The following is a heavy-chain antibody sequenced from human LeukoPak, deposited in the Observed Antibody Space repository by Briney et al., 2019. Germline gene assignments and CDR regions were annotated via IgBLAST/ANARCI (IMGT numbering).Heavy chain of an antibody. D-gene: IGHD2-15*01. CDR1: GFTFTSYG. J-gene: IGHJ4*02. CDR3: AKLLRAGRLLTISLDS. V-gene: IGHV3-23*01. Sequence: GGSLRLSCAASGFTFTSYGIHWVRQAPGKGLEWVSAISGSGGATHYADSVKGRFTISRDNSKNTVYLQLNSLRAEDTAVYYCAKLLRAGRLLTISLDSWGQGTLVTVSS. CDR2: ISGSGGAT.